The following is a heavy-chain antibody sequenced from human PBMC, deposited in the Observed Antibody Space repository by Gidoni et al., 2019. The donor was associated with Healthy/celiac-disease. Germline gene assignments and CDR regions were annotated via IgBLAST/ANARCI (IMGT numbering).Heavy chain of an antibody. D-gene: IGHD2-15*01. CDR2: IYYSGST. V-gene: IGHV4-39*01. Sequence: QLQLQESGPGLVKPSETLSLTCTVSGGSIRSSSYYWGWIRQPPGKGLEWIGSIYYSGSTYYNPSLKSRVTISVDTSKNQFSLKLSSVTAADTAVYYGARRVVVAATLVRGAFDIWGQGTMVTVSS. CDR1: GGSIRSSSYY. J-gene: IGHJ3*02. CDR3: ARRVVVAATLVRGAFDI.